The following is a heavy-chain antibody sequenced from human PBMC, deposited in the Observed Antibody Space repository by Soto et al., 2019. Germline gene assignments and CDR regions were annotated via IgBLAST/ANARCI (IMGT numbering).Heavy chain of an antibody. CDR1: GGSISRYY. CDR2: IYYSGST. J-gene: IGHJ6*03. V-gene: IGHV4-59*08. Sequence: SETLSLTCTVSGGSISRYYWSWIRQPPGKGLEWIGYIYYSGSTNYNPSLKSRVTISVDTSKNQFSLKLSSVTAADTAVYYCARRGRRGYSGYGAGNEGYYSYYMDFWGKGTMVTVSS. CDR3: ARRGRRGYSGYGAGNEGYYSYYMDF. D-gene: IGHD5-12*01.